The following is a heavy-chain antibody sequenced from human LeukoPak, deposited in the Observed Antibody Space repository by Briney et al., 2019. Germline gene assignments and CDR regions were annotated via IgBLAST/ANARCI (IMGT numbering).Heavy chain of an antibody. V-gene: IGHV1-3*03. CDR2: ITTGRGET. Sequence: GASVKVSCKASGYTFTDYALHWVRQAPGQSLEWMGWITTGRGETRYSQEFQRRITFTRDTSASTVYMDLSDLRSVDTAVYYCARGGKQWRGGNYFDSWGQGTLVAVSS. J-gene: IGHJ4*02. D-gene: IGHD6-19*01. CDR3: ARGGKQWRGGNYFDS. CDR1: GYTFTDYA.